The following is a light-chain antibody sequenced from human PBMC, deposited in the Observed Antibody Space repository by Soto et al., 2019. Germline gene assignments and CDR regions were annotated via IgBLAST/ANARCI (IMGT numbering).Light chain of an antibody. CDR2: DAS. V-gene: IGKV3-11*01. Sequence: EIVLTQSPATLSLSPGERATLSCRASQSVSSYLAWYQQKPGQAPRLLIYDASNRATGIPARFSGSGSGTDFTLTISSLEPEDFAVYYCQQRSNWPRITFGGGTKVDNK. J-gene: IGKJ4*01. CDR3: QQRSNWPRIT. CDR1: QSVSSY.